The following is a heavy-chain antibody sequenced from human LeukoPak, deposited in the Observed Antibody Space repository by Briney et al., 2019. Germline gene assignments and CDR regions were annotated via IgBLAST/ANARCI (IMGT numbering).Heavy chain of an antibody. CDR3: AKDHDLVVLITLDY. Sequence: GGSLRLSCAASGFTFSSYAMSWVRQAPGKGLEWVSGISGSGVNTYYADSVKGRFTISRDYSKNTLYLQMNSLRAEDTAVYYCAKDHDLVVLITLDYWGQGTLVTVSS. D-gene: IGHD3-22*01. CDR2: ISGSGVNT. V-gene: IGHV3-23*01. J-gene: IGHJ4*02. CDR1: GFTFSSYA.